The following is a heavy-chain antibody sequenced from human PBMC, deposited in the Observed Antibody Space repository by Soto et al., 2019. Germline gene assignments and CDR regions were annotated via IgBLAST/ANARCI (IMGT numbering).Heavy chain of an antibody. V-gene: IGHV3-30-3*01. CDR2: ISYDGSNK. J-gene: IGHJ6*02. D-gene: IGHD3-16*01. Sequence: QVQLVESGGGVVQPGRSLRLSCAASGFTFSSYAMHWVRQAPGKGLEWVAVISYDGSNKYYADSVKGRFTISRDNFNKALYMHMTSLKADDKAADYGARDNRQGVTGYSYGMVVWGQGTTVTVS. CDR1: GFTFSSYA. CDR3: ARDNRQGVTGYSYGMVV.